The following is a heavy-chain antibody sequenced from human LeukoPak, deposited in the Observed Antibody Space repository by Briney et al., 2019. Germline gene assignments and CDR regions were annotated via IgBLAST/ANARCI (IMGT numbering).Heavy chain of an antibody. CDR3: ARNSLYDSSGYYFVDY. D-gene: IGHD3-22*01. CDR2: IYYSGST. J-gene: IGHJ4*02. V-gene: IGHV4-59*01. CDR1: GGSISSYF. Sequence: SETLSLTCTVSGGSISSYFWSWIRQPPGKGLEWIGYIYYSGSTNYNPSLKSRVTISVDTSKNQFSLKLSSVTAADTAVYYCARNSLYDSSGYYFVDYWGQGTLVTVSS.